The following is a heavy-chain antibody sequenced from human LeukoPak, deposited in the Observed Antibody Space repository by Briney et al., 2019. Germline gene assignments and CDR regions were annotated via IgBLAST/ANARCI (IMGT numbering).Heavy chain of an antibody. D-gene: IGHD2-2*01. CDR3: ARLLSSSASCYDF. CDR1: GFTFGDYA. Sequence: PGRSLRLSCTASGFTFGDYAMSWVRQAPGKGLEWVASINQDGSEKYYVDSVKGRFAISRDNAKNSLYLQMNSLRAEDTAVYYCARLLSSSASCYDFWGQGTLVTASS. CDR2: INQDGSEK. V-gene: IGHV3-7*04. J-gene: IGHJ4*02.